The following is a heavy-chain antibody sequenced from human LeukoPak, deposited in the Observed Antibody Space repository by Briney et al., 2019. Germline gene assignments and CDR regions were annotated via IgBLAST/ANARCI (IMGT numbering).Heavy chain of an antibody. CDR3: ARVVQLGWFDP. Sequence: SETLSLTCTVSGGSISSYYWSWIRQPPGKGLEWIGYIYYSGSTNYNPSLKSRVTISVDTSKNQFSLKLSSVTAADTAVYYCARVVQLGWFDPWGQGTLVTVSS. V-gene: IGHV4-59*01. D-gene: IGHD1-1*01. CDR2: IYYSGST. CDR1: GGSISSYY. J-gene: IGHJ5*02.